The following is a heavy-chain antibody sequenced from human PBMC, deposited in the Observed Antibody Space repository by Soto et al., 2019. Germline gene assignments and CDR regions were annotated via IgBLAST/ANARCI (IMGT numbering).Heavy chain of an antibody. D-gene: IGHD3-22*01. J-gene: IGHJ3*02. CDR1: GFTFSSYE. CDR3: ARDNYYDSSGYYRLTYDAFDI. Sequence: GGSLRLSCAASGFTFSSYEMNWVRQAPGKGLEWVSYSSSSGSTIYYADSVKGRFTISRDNAKNSLYLQMNSLRAEDTAVYYCARDNYYDSSGYYRLTYDAFDIWGQGTMVTVSS. V-gene: IGHV3-48*03. CDR2: SSSSGSTI.